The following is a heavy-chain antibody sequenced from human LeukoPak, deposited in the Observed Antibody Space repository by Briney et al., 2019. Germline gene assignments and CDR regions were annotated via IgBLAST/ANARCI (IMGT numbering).Heavy chain of an antibody. D-gene: IGHD3-22*01. CDR2: IIPIFGTA. J-gene: IGHJ4*02. CDR3: ARGELPYYYDSSGYYALNY. V-gene: IGHV1-69*13. Sequence: VASVKVSCKASGGTFSSYAISWVRQAPGQGLEWMGGIIPIFGTANYAQKFQGRVTITADESTSTAYMELSSLRSGDTAVYYCARGELPYYYDSSGYYALNYWGQGTLVTVSS. CDR1: GGTFSSYA.